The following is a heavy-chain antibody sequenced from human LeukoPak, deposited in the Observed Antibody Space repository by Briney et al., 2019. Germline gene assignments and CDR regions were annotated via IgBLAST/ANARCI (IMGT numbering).Heavy chain of an antibody. V-gene: IGHV3-30*02. CDR2: IRYDGSDK. CDR3: SGSYSY. J-gene: IGHJ4*02. CDR1: GFTFGNYG. D-gene: IGHD1-26*01. Sequence: GGSLRLSCAASGFTFGNYGMHWVGQAQGKGLEWVAFIRYDGSDKYYADSVKGRFTISRDNSKNTLYLQMNSLRPEDTAVYFCSGSYSYWGQGTLVTVSS.